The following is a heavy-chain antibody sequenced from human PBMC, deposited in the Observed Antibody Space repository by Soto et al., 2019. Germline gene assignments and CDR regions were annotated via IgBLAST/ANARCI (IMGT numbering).Heavy chain of an antibody. CDR3: ASHYDSSDYYYGWFYP. J-gene: IGHJ5*02. V-gene: IGHV3-33*01. CDR1: GFTFSSYG. D-gene: IGHD3-22*01. Sequence: GGSLRLSCAASGFTFSSYGMHWVRQAPGKGLEWVAVIWYDGSNKYYADSVKGRFTISRDNSKNTLYLQMNSLRAEDTAVYYCASHYDSSDYYYGWFYPWGQGTLVTVSS. CDR2: IWYDGSNK.